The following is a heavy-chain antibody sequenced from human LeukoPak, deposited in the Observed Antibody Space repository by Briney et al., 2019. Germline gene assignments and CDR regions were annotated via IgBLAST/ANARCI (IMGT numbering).Heavy chain of an antibody. J-gene: IGHJ4*02. CDR2: ISGGGGST. V-gene: IGHV3-23*01. CDR1: GFTFSSYA. Sequence: GGSLRLSCAASGFTFSSYAMSWVRQAPGKGLEWVSAISGGGGSTYYADSVKGRFTISRDNSKNTLYLQMNSLRAEDTAVYYCAKVLPLYYYDSSGYYPDYWGQGTLVTVSS. CDR3: AKVLPLYYYDSSGYYPDY. D-gene: IGHD3-22*01.